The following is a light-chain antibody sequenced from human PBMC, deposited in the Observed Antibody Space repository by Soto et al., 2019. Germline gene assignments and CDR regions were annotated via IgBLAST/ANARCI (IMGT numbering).Light chain of an antibody. CDR3: QTWDSV. CDR1: SGHKNYA. CDR2: VNSDGSH. J-gene: IGLJ2*01. Sequence: QLVLTQSPSASASLGASVKLTCTLSSGHKNYAIAWHQQQPQKGPRYLMKVNSDGSHTKGDGIPDRFSGSSSGAERYLPISSLQSEDEADYYCQTWDSVFGGGTKLTVL. V-gene: IGLV4-69*01.